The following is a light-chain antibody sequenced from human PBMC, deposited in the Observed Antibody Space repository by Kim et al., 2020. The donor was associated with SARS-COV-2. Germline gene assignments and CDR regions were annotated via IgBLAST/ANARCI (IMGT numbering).Light chain of an antibody. J-gene: IGKJ4*01. CDR1: QDIKNY. CDR3: KKYDSLPLT. Sequence: DIQMTQSPASLPASVGDRVSITCQASQDIKNYLNWFQQKPGKAPLLLIYDASDLETGVPSRFSGSGSGTDFTLTITSLQPEDIATYYCKKYDSLPLTFGGGTKVDIK. CDR2: DAS. V-gene: IGKV1-33*01.